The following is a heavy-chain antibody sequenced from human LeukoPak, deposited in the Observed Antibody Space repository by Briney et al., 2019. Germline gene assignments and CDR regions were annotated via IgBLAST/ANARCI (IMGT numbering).Heavy chain of an antibody. CDR2: IYYSGDT. CDR3: ARTAGSGSYYPLYY. D-gene: IGHD3-10*01. Sequence: SDTLSLTCTVSGGSLSRYYWSWIRQPPGQGLEWIGDIYYSGDTNYNPSLKSRVTISVDRCKKQFFLKLSSVTAADTAVYYCARTAGSGSYYPLYYWGQGTLVTVSS. CDR1: GGSLSRYY. V-gene: IGHV4-59*07. J-gene: IGHJ4*02.